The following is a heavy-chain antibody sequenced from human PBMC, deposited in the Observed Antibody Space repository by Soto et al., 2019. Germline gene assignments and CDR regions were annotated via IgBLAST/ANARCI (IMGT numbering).Heavy chain of an antibody. J-gene: IGHJ6*02. CDR1: GGSISSGDYY. V-gene: IGHV4-30-4*01. D-gene: IGHD3-22*01. CDR3: AREHVGSGYQTTYYYYGMDV. CDR2: IYYSGST. Sequence: QVQLQESGPGLVKPSQTLSLTCTVSGGSISSGDYYWSWIRQPPGKGLEWIGYIYYSGSTYYNPSLKSRVTISVDTSKNQFSLKLSSVTAADTAVYYCAREHVGSGYQTTYYYYGMDVWGQGTTVTVSS.